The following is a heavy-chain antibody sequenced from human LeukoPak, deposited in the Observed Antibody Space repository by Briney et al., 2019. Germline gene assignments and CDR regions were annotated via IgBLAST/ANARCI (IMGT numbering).Heavy chain of an antibody. CDR2: IIPILGIA. V-gene: IGHV1-69*04. J-gene: IGHJ4*02. CDR3: ARGIPGGSGPFFDY. D-gene: IGHD3-3*01. CDR1: GGTFSSYA. Sequence: ASVKVSCKASGGTFSSYAISWVRQAPGQGLEWMGRIIPILGIANYAQKFQGRVTITADKSTSTAYMELSSLRSEDTAVYYCARGIPGGSGPFFDYWGQGTLVTVSS.